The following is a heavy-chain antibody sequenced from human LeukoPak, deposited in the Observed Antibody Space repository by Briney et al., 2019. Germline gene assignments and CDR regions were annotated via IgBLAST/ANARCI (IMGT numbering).Heavy chain of an antibody. Sequence: ASVKVSCKASGYTFTGYHIHWVRQAPGQGLEWMGWINPKSGGTNYARKFEGWVTMTRDTSMSTVYMELSRLKSDDTAVYYCARVVVTAIPLDYWGQGTLVTVSS. CDR2: INPKSGGT. V-gene: IGHV1-2*04. CDR1: GYTFTGYH. CDR3: ARVVVTAIPLDY. D-gene: IGHD2-21*02. J-gene: IGHJ4*02.